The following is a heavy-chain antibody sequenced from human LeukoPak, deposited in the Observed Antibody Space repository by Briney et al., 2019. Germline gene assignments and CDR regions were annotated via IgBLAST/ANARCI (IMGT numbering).Heavy chain of an antibody. J-gene: IGHJ4*02. V-gene: IGHV4-34*01. CDR3: ARPSSRSGWYPSYFDY. CDR2: INHSGST. D-gene: IGHD6-19*01. Sequence: SETLSLTCAVYGGSFSGYYWSWIRQPPGKGLEWIGEINHSGSTYYNPSLKSRVTISVDTSKNQFSLKLSSVTAADTAVYYCARPSSRSGWYPSYFDYWGQGTLVTVSS. CDR1: GGSFSGYY.